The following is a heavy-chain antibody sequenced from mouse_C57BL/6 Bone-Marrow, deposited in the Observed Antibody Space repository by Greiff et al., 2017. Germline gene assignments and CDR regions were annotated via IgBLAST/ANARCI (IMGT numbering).Heavy chain of an antibody. D-gene: IGHD2-3*01. V-gene: IGHV1-69*01. Sequence: QVQLKQPGAELVMPGASVKLSCKASGYTFTSYWMHWVKQRPGQGLEWIGEIDPSDSYTNYNQKFKGKSTLTVDKSSSTAYMQLSSLTSEDSAVYYCARDGYPYYCDYWGQGTTLTVSS. CDR2: IDPSDSYT. CDR3: ARDGYPYYCDY. J-gene: IGHJ2*01. CDR1: GYTFTSYW.